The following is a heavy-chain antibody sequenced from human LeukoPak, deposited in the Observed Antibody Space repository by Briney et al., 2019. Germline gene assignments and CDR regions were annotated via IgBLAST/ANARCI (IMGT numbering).Heavy chain of an antibody. CDR1: GGSISSYY. CDR3: ARGNIFCSGGSCSTNIDY. V-gene: IGHV4-4*07. Sequence: SETLSLTCTVSGGSISSYYWNWIRQPAGKGLECIGRIHTSGSTNYNPSFKSRVTMSVDTSKNQFSLKLSSVTAADTAVHYCARGNIFCSGGSCSTNIDYWGQGTLVTVSS. D-gene: IGHD2-15*01. J-gene: IGHJ4*02. CDR2: IHTSGST.